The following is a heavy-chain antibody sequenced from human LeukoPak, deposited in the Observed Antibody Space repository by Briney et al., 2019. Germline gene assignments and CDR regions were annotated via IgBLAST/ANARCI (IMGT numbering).Heavy chain of an antibody. CDR1: GGSISSYY. D-gene: IGHD6-19*01. V-gene: IGHV4-59*01. CDR3: ASSGIAVAGLLYYYMDV. CDR2: IYYSGST. J-gene: IGHJ6*03. Sequence: SETLSLTCTVSGGSISSYYWSWIRQPPGKGLEWIGYIYYSGSTNYNPSLKSRVTISVDTSKNQFSLKLSSVTAADTAVYYCASSGIAVAGLLYYYMDVWGKGTTVTASS.